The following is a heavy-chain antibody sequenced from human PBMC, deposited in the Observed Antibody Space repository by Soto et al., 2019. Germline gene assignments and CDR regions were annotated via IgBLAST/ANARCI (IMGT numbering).Heavy chain of an antibody. CDR2: MNPNSGNT. CDR1: GYSFTSYD. Sequence: ALVKVSRKASGYSFTSYDSNWVRQATGQGLEWMGWMNPNSGNTGYAQKFQGRVTMTRNTSISTAYMELSSLRSEDTAVYYCSREVNFYGLDVWGQGTTVTVSS. V-gene: IGHV1-8*01. CDR3: SREVNFYGLDV. J-gene: IGHJ6*02.